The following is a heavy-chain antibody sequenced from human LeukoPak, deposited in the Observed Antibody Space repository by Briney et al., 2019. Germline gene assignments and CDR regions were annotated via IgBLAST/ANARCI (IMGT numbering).Heavy chain of an antibody. CDR1: GGTFSSYA. V-gene: IGHV1-69*04. CDR3: ARDAPKSNWFDP. J-gene: IGHJ5*02. Sequence: SEKVSCKASGGTFSSYAISWVRQAPGQGLEWMGSIIPILGIANYAQKFQGRVTITADKSTSTAYMELRSLRSDDTAVYYCARDAPKSNWFDPWGQGTLVTVSS. CDR2: IIPILGIA.